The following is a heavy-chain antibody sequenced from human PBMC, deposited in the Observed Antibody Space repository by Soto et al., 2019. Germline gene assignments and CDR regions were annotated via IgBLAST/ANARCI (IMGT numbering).Heavy chain of an antibody. CDR2: IFPLTDIP. Sequence: ASVKVSCKASGGTFRNYPINWVRQAPEQGLEWMGSIFPLTDIPDYAQNFQARLTISADKSTSTAYMELSSLTSDDTAMYFCARGPLVVLNYFESWGQGTLVTVSS. V-gene: IGHV1-69*04. CDR1: GGTFRNYP. CDR3: ARGPLVVLNYFES. J-gene: IGHJ4*02.